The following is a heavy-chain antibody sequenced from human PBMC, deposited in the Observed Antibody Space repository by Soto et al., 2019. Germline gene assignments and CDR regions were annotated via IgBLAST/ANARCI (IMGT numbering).Heavy chain of an antibody. D-gene: IGHD3-3*01. V-gene: IGHV3-7*03. J-gene: IGHJ4*02. CDR1: GFTFGYYW. CDR2: MKKDGSEK. Sequence: GGSLRLSCAASGFTFGYYWMSWVRQPPGKGLEWVAHMKKDGSEKYYVDSVNGRFTVSRDNTKNSLYLQMNSLRAEDTAVYYCAKLGSGYYTGLYFDYWGPGTLVTVSS. CDR3: AKLGSGYYTGLYFDY.